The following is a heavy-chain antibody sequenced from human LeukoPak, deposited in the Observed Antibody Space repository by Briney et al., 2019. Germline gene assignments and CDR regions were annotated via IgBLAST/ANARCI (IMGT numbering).Heavy chain of an antibody. D-gene: IGHD6-6*01. J-gene: IGHJ6*03. V-gene: IGHV1-2*02. CDR1: GYTFTGYY. Sequence: ASVKVSCKASGYTFTGYYMHWVRQAPGQGLEWMGWINPIIGGTNYAQKFQGRVTLTTDKSISTAYMELSRLRSDDTAVYYCARTPSNYYYYYMDVWGKGTTVTISS. CDR3: ARTPSNYYYYYMDV. CDR2: INPIIGGT.